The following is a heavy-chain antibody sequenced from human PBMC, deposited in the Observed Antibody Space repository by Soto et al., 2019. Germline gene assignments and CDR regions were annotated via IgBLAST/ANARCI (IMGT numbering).Heavy chain of an antibody. Sequence: PSETLPLTCAVYGGSFSGYYWSWIRQPPGKGLEWIGEINHSGSTNYNPSLKSRVTISVDTSKNQFSLNMRSVTAADTAVYYCARGRWLQLIYFDYWGQGNQVT. CDR3: ARGRWLQLIYFDY. D-gene: IGHD5-12*01. V-gene: IGHV4-34*01. CDR2: INHSGST. CDR1: GGSFSGYY. J-gene: IGHJ4*02.